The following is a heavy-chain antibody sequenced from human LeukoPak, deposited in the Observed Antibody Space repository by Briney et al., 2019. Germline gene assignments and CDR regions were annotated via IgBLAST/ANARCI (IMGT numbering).Heavy chain of an antibody. Sequence: GGSLRLSCAASGFTFTSYAMSWVRQAPGKGLEWVSTITGSGDSTFYADSVKGRFTISRDNSKNTLYVQMNSLRAEDTAVYYCVKDYGPKQLVFFDSWGQGTLVTVSS. D-gene: IGHD6-13*01. V-gene: IGHV3-23*01. CDR3: VKDYGPKQLVFFDS. CDR1: GFTFTSYA. CDR2: ITGSGDST. J-gene: IGHJ4*02.